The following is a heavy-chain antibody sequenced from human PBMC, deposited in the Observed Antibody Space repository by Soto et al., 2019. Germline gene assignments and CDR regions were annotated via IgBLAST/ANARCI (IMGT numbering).Heavy chain of an antibody. J-gene: IGHJ6*02. CDR1: RFTFSDYA. D-gene: IGHD3-9*01. CDR3: VRILTGYAISGMDV. CDR2: ISGRGDKT. V-gene: IGHV3-23*01. Sequence: EVQLLASGGGLVQPGGSLRLSCAASRFTFSDYAMSWVRQAPGKGLEWVSGISGRGDKTYYTDSVNGRFTFSRDNSQNPLSLQMHSLGADDTAVYHGVRILTGYAISGMDVWGQGTTVTFSS.